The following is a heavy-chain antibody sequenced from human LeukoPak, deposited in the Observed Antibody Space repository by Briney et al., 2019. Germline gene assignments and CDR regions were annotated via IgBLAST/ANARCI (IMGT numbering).Heavy chain of an antibody. D-gene: IGHD5-18*01. CDR2: IYYSGST. V-gene: IGHV4-61*01. CDR1: GGSISSSSYY. J-gene: IGHJ3*02. CDR3: ARDIGYWNAFDI. Sequence: SETLSLTCTVSGGSISSSSYYWGWIRQPPGKGLEWIGYIYYSGSTNYNPSLKSRITISVDTSKNQFSLKLSSMTAADTAVYYCARDIGYWNAFDIWGQGTMVTVSS.